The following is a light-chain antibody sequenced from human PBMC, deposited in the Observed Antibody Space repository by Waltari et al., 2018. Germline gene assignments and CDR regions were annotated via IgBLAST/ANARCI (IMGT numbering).Light chain of an antibody. V-gene: IGKV1-5*03. CDR3: QQYGDYWA. CDR1: EDINKW. CDR2: RAS. Sequence: IQMTQSPSNLSASVGDTVTITCRASEDINKWLTWYQQKPGQAPRVLRYRASRLETGVPSRFSGSGSGTEFTLPINSLQPDDFATYYCQQYGDYWAFGQGTKVEVK. J-gene: IGKJ1*01.